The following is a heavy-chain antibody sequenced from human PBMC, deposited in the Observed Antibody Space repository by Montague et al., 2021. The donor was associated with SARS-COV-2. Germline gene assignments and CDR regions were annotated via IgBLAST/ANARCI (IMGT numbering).Heavy chain of an antibody. D-gene: IGHD2-2*01. CDR3: ARIPYRVLFVPRYYGMDV. CDR1: GGSLSGYY. CDR2: ISYSGST. V-gene: IGHV4-34*01. J-gene: IGHJ6*02. Sequence: SETLSLTCAVYGGSLSGYYWSWIRQPPGEGLEWIAEISYSGSTSYNPSLKSRVTISVDTSKNQFSLKLSSATAVDTAVYYCARIPYRVLFVPRYYGMDVWGQGTTVTVSS.